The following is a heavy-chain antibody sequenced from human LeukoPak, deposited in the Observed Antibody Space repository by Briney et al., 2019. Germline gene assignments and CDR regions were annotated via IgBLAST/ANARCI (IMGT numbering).Heavy chain of an antibody. D-gene: IGHD6-13*01. CDR3: ARYSTRGTDYYGMDV. CDR1: GFTFSDYY. Sequence: GGSLRLSCAASGFTFSDYYMSWIRQAPGKGLEWVSYISSSGSTIYYADSVKGRFTISRDNAKNSLYLQMNSLRAEDTAVYYCARYSTRGTDYYGMDVWGQGTTVTVSS. CDR2: ISSSGSTI. J-gene: IGHJ6*02. V-gene: IGHV3-11*01.